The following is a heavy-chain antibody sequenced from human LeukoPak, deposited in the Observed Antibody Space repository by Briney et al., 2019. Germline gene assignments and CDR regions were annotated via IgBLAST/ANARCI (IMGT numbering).Heavy chain of an antibody. CDR1: GFTFSSYA. CDR3: AKVVGVYYFDY. D-gene: IGHD1-26*01. Sequence: GGSLRLSCAAFGFTFSSYAMSWVRQAPGKGLEWVSAISGSGGSTYYADSVKGRFTISRDNSKNTLYLQMNSLRAEDSALYYCAKVVGVYYFDYWGQGTLVTVSS. J-gene: IGHJ4*02. V-gene: IGHV3-23*01. CDR2: ISGSGGST.